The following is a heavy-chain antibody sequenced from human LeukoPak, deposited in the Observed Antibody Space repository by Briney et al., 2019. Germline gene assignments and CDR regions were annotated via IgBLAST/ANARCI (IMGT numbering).Heavy chain of an antibody. CDR1: GDSISNYY. Sequence: PSETLSLTCTVSGDSISNYYWGWIRQPPGKGLEWIGSIYYSGSTYYNPSLKSRVTISVDTSKNQFSLKLSSVTAADTAVYYCARHPPSDYDFWSGYSYYFDYWGQGTLVTVSS. D-gene: IGHD3-3*01. J-gene: IGHJ4*02. V-gene: IGHV4-39*01. CDR3: ARHPPSDYDFWSGYSYYFDY. CDR2: IYYSGST.